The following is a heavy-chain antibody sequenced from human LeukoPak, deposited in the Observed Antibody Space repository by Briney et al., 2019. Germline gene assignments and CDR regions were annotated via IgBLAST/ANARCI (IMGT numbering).Heavy chain of an antibody. V-gene: IGHV1-8*03. J-gene: IGHJ3*02. CDR1: GYTFTTLD. Sequence: TSVKVSCKASGYTFTTLDINWVRQATGQGLEWMGWINPNSGNRGYAQKFQGRVTITRDTSISTAYMELSSLRSEDTAVYYCASSSSGLDAFDIWGQGTMVTVSS. D-gene: IGHD3-22*01. CDR2: INPNSGNR. CDR3: ASSSSGLDAFDI.